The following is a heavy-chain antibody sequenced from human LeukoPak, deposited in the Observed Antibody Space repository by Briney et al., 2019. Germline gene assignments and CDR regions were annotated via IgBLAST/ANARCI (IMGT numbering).Heavy chain of an antibody. J-gene: IGHJ4*02. CDR2: ISWNSGSI. V-gene: IGHV3-9*01. CDR1: GFTLDDYA. Sequence: GGSLRLSCAASGFTLDDYAMHWVRQAPGKGLEWVSGISWNSGSIGYADSVKGRFTISRDNAKNSLYLQMNSLRAEDTAVYYCARDTWGSGSPRYFDYWGQGTLVTVSS. CDR3: ARDTWGSGSPRYFDY. D-gene: IGHD3-10*01.